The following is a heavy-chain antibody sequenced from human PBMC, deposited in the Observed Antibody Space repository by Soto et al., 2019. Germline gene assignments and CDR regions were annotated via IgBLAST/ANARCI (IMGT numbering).Heavy chain of an antibody. CDR3: AKGEVRGIIPSYFDY. V-gene: IGHV3-30*18. D-gene: IGHD3-10*01. CDR2: ISYDGSNE. CDR1: GFTFSSYG. Sequence: GGSLRLSCAASGFTFSSYGMHWVRQAPGKGLEWVAVISYDGSNEYYVDSVKGRFTISRDNSKNTLYLQMDSLRAEDTAVYYCAKGEVRGIIPSYFDYWGLGTLVTVSS. J-gene: IGHJ4*02.